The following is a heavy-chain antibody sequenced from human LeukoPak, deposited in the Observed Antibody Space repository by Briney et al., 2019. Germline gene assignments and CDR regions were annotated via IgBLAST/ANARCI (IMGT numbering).Heavy chain of an antibody. D-gene: IGHD7-27*01. CDR2: INHSGST. Sequence: SETLSLTCAVYGGSFSGYYWSWIRQPPGKGLEWIGEINHSGSTNYNPSLKSRVTISVDTSKNQFSLKLSSVTAADTAVYYCARGLGIGYYFDYWGQRTLVTVSS. CDR3: ARGLGIGYYFDY. V-gene: IGHV4-34*01. CDR1: GGSFSGYY. J-gene: IGHJ4*02.